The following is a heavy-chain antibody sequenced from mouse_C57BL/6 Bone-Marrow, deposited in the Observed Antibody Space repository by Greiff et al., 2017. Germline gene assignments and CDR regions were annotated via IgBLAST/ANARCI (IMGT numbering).Heavy chain of an antibody. CDR1: GYTFTDYE. CDR3: TRDCYYVYYAMDY. J-gene: IGHJ4*01. D-gene: IGHD2-3*01. Sequence: QVQLKESGAELVRPGASVTLSCKASGYTFTDYEMHWVKQTPVHGLEWIGAIDPETGGTAYNQTFKGKAILTADKSSSTAYMELRSLTSEDSAVYYCTRDCYYVYYAMDYWGQGTSVTVSS. V-gene: IGHV1-15*01. CDR2: IDPETGGT.